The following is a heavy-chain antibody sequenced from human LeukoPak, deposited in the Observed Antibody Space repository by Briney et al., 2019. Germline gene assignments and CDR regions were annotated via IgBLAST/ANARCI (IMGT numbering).Heavy chain of an antibody. CDR2: INYDGSST. CDR1: GFTFSNYW. D-gene: IGHD1-26*01. J-gene: IGHJ3*02. V-gene: IGHV3-74*01. Sequence: PGGSLRLSCAASGFTFSNYWMHWVRQAPGKGLVWVSRINYDGSSTSYADSVEGRFTISRDSAKNTLYLQMNSLRAEDTAVYYCARVGASFDIWGQGTMVTVSS. CDR3: ARVGASFDI.